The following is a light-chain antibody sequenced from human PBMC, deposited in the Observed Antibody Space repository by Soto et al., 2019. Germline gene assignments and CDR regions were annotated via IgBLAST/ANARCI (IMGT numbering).Light chain of an antibody. CDR3: QQRSNWPIT. V-gene: IGKV3-11*01. CDR1: QSVSSY. J-gene: IGKJ5*01. Sequence: EIVLTQSPATLSLSPGERATLSCGASQSVSSYLAWYQQKPGQAPRLLIYDASNRATGISARFSGSGSGTDFTLTISSLEPEDFAVYYCQQRSNWPITFGQGTRLEIK. CDR2: DAS.